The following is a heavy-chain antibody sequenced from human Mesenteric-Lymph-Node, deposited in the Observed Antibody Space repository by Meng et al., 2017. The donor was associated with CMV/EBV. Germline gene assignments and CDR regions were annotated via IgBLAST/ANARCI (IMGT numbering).Heavy chain of an antibody. Sequence: GCISSSNWWSWVRQPPGKGLEWIGEIYHSGSTNYNPSLKSRVTISVDKSKNQFSLKLSSVTAADTAVYYCASLYYDILTGYKYYFDYWGQGTLVTVSS. D-gene: IGHD3-9*01. CDR3: ASLYYDILTGYKYYFDY. CDR1: GCISSSNW. J-gene: IGHJ4*02. V-gene: IGHV4-4*02. CDR2: IYHSGST.